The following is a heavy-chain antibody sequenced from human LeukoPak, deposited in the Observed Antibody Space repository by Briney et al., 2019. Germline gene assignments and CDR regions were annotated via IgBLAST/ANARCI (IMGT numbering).Heavy chain of an antibody. D-gene: IGHD2-2*01. J-gene: IGHJ3*02. CDR3: ARAFGGTSPLDLDAFDI. Sequence: KTGGSLRLSCAASGFTFSSYWMTWVRQAPGKGLEWVANIKQDGTEKYYVDPVKGRFTISRDNADNSLYLQLNSLRAEDTTMYYCARAFGGTSPLDLDAFDIWGQGTMVTVSS. CDR1: GFTFSSYW. V-gene: IGHV3-7*01. CDR2: IKQDGTEK.